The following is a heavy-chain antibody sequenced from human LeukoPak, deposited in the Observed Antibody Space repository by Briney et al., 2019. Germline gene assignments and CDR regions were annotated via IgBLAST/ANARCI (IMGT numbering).Heavy chain of an antibody. D-gene: IGHD4-17*01. V-gene: IGHV4-59*01. J-gene: IGHJ6*03. Sequence: SETLSLTCTVSGGSISRYYWSWIRQPPGKGLDWIGYIYYSGSTNYNPSLQSRVTISVDTSKNQFSLKLSSVTAADTAVYYCARRFPLRYYYYYMDVWGKGTTVTVSS. CDR3: ARRFPLRYYYYYMDV. CDR1: GGSISRYY. CDR2: IYYSGST.